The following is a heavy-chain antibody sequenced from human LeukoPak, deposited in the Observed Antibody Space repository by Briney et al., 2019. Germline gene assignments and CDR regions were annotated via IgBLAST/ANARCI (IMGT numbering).Heavy chain of an antibody. J-gene: IGHJ4*02. V-gene: IGHV3-23*01. D-gene: IGHD2-2*02. CDR1: GFTFSSYA. Sequence: PGGSLRLSCAASGFTFSSYAMSWVRQAPGKGLEWVSAISGSGGSTYYADSVKGRFTISRDNSKNTLYLQMNILRAEDTAVYYCAKDERCSSTSCYRGRDYWGQGTLVTVPS. CDR2: ISGSGGST. CDR3: AKDERCSSTSCYRGRDY.